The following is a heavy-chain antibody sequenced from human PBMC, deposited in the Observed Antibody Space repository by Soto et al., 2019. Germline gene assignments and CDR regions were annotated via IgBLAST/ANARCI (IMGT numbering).Heavy chain of an antibody. J-gene: IGHJ5*02. D-gene: IGHD3-3*01. CDR3: ARTITIFGVVTISNWFDP. CDR1: GGSISSGGYY. CDR2: IYYSGNT. Sequence: PSETLSLTCTVSGGSISSGGYYWSWVRQHPGKGLEWIGYIYYSGNTYYNPSLKSRVTISVDTSKNQFSLKLSSVTAADTAVYYGARTITIFGVVTISNWFDPWGQGTLVTVSS. V-gene: IGHV4-31*03.